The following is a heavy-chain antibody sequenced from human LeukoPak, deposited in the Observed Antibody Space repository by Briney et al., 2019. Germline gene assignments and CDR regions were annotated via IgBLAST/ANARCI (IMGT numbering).Heavy chain of an antibody. J-gene: IGHJ4*02. V-gene: IGHV3-21*01. CDR3: ARRPYYYDSLDY. CDR1: GFTFSRYN. CDR2: ISKSRNYI. Sequence: GGSLRLSCAASGFTFSRYNMNWVRQAPGQGLEWVACISKSRNYIYYADSVKGRFTISRDDAKSSLYLQMNSLRAEDTAVYYCARRPYYYDSLDYWGQGTLVTVSS. D-gene: IGHD3-22*01.